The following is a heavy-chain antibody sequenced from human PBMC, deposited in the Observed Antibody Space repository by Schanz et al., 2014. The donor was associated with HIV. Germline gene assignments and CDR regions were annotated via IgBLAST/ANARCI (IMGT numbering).Heavy chain of an antibody. Sequence: EGQLVESGGGLVQPGGSLRLSCAASGFTFKTYWMSWVRQAPGKGLEWLANIKLDGSEKYYVDSVKGRFTISRDNTKNALYPQMNSLRAEDTAVYYCARDYHWNWFDPWGQGTLVTVSS. J-gene: IGHJ5*02. V-gene: IGHV3-7*01. D-gene: IGHD1-20*01. CDR1: GFTFKTYW. CDR3: ARDYHWNWFDP. CDR2: IKLDGSEK.